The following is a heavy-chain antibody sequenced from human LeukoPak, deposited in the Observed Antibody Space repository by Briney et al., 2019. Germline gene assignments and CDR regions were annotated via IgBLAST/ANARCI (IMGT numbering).Heavy chain of an antibody. V-gene: IGHV4-59*01. Sequence: PSETLSLTCTVSGGSISSYYWSWIRQPPGKGLEWIGYIYYSGGTNYNPSLKSRVTISVDTSKNQFSLKLSSVTAADTAVYYCAKGGVYGDYVGDWFDPWGQGTLVTVSS. J-gene: IGHJ5*02. D-gene: IGHD4-17*01. CDR1: GGSISSYY. CDR2: IYYSGGT. CDR3: AKGGVYGDYVGDWFDP.